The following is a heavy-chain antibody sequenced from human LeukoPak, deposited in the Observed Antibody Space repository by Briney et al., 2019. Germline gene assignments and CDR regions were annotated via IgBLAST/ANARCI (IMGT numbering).Heavy chain of an antibody. CDR3: ANLHDY. V-gene: IGHV3-30*18. Sequence: PGGSLRLSCAASGFAFTTYAMHWVRQAPGRGLGWVAVTSYDGTIKYYADSVKGRFTISRDNSKNTLYLQMNSLRAEDTAVYYCANLHDYWGQGTLVTVSS. CDR2: TSYDGTIK. CDR1: GFAFTTYA. J-gene: IGHJ4*02.